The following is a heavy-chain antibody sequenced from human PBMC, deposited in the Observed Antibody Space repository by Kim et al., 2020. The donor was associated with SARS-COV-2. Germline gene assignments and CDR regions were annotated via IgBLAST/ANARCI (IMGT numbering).Heavy chain of an antibody. Sequence: GGSLRLSCSASGFTFSSYAMHWVRQAPGKGLEYVSAISSNGGSTYYADSVKGRFTISRDNSKNTLYLQMSSLRAEDTAVYYCVKIMDVGLYCSSTSCYALGAFDIWGQGTMVTVSS. V-gene: IGHV3-64D*09. CDR2: ISSNGGST. CDR3: VKIMDVGLYCSSTSCYALGAFDI. J-gene: IGHJ3*02. D-gene: IGHD2-2*01. CDR1: GFTFSSYA.